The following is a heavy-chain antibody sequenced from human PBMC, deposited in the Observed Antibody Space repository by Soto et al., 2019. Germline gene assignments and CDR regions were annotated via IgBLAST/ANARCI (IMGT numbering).Heavy chain of an antibody. Sequence: GGSLRLSCAASGFTFSSYAMSWVRQAPGKGLEWVPAISGSGGSTYYADSVKGRFTISRDNSKNTLYLQMNSLRAEDTAVYYCAKGTGYSKFPDYWGQGTLVTVSS. D-gene: IGHD3-9*01. J-gene: IGHJ4*02. CDR3: AKGTGYSKFPDY. CDR1: GFTFSSYA. V-gene: IGHV3-23*01. CDR2: ISGSGGST.